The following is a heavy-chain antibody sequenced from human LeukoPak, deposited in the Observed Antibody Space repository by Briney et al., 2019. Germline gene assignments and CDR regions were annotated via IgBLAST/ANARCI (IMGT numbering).Heavy chain of an antibody. Sequence: WGSLRVSCVASGFTLSSYAMSWVRQAPGKGLEWVSAIGGSGGSTYYADSVKGRFTISRDNSKNTLYLQMNSLRDEDTAVYYCAKDGCSGGSCYSSGEHLQHWGQGTLVTVSS. CDR3: AKDGCSGGSCYSSGEHLQH. CDR1: GFTLSSYA. V-gene: IGHV3-23*01. CDR2: IGGSGGST. D-gene: IGHD2-15*01. J-gene: IGHJ1*01.